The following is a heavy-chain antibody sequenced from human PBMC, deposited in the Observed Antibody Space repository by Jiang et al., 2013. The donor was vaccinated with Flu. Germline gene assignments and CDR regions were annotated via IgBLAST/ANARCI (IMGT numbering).Heavy chain of an antibody. CDR3: ARGFFSSTSSYLVY. CDR2: IIPILGIA. D-gene: IGHD2-2*01. J-gene: IGHJ4*02. Sequence: KPGSSVKVSCKASGGTFSSYAISWVRQAPGQGLEWMGRIIPILGIANYAQKFQGRITITADKSTSTVYMELSSLRSEDTAVYYCARGFFSSTSSYLVYWGQGTLITVSS. V-gene: IGHV1-69*04. CDR1: GGTFSSYA.